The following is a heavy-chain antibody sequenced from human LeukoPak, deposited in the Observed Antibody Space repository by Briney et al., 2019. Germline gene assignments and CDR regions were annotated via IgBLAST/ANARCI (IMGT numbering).Heavy chain of an antibody. CDR3: ARPGKEAVAGAFDY. V-gene: IGHV3-21*01. D-gene: IGHD6-19*01. J-gene: IGHJ4*02. CDR1: GFTFSSYS. Sequence: GGSLRLSCAASGFTFSSYSMNWVRQAPGKGLEWVSSISSNSRYTYYADSVKGRFTISRDNAKSSLYLQMNSLRADDTAGYYCARPGKEAVAGAFDYWGQGTLVTGSS. CDR2: ISSNSRYT.